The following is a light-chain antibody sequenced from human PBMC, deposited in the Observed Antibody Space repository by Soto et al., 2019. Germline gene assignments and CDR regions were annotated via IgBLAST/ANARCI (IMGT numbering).Light chain of an antibody. Sequence: QSVLSQPASVSGSPGQSITISCTGTSSDVGGFEYVSWYQHQPGKAPKLIIFDVTKRPSGVPDRFSASKSGSTASLTISGLQAEDESDYYCCSYAGGYTWVFGGGTKLTVL. CDR2: DVT. CDR1: SSDVGGFEY. CDR3: CSYAGGYTWV. V-gene: IGLV2-11*01. J-gene: IGLJ3*02.